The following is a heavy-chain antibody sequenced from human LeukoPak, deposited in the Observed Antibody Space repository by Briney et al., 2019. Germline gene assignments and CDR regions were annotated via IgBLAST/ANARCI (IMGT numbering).Heavy chain of an antibody. V-gene: IGHV4-31*11. CDR3: AAQDVNWFDP. J-gene: IGHJ5*02. D-gene: IGHD2-15*01. Sequence: PSETLSLTCAVSGGSISSGGYYWSWIRQHPGKGLEWIGYIYYSGSTYYNPSFKSRVTISVDTSKNQFSLKLSSVTAADTAVYYCAAQDVNWFDPWGQGTLVTVSS. CDR1: GGSISSGGYY. CDR2: IYYSGST.